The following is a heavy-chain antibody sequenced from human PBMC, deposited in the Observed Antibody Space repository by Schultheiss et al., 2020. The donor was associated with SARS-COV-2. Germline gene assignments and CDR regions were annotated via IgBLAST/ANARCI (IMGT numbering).Heavy chain of an antibody. D-gene: IGHD6-13*01. Sequence: GGSLRLSCSASGFTFDDYTMYWVRQGPGKGLEWVGRIKSKTDGGTTYYAAPVKGRFTISRDDSKNTLYLQMNSLKTEDTAVYYCTFVLYSSSWYMSYYYYYMDVWGKGTTVTVSS. CDR1: GFTFDDYT. J-gene: IGHJ6*03. V-gene: IGHV3-15*01. CDR2: IKSKTDGGTT. CDR3: TFVLYSSSWYMSYYYYYMDV.